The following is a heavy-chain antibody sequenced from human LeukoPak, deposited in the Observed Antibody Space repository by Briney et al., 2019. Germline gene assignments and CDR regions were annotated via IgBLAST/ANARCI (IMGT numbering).Heavy chain of an antibody. CDR2: IYYSGTT. CDR1: GGSISSSSYY. D-gene: IGHD6-19*01. CDR3: ARAVVQWLPHDAFDI. J-gene: IGHJ3*02. Sequence: SETLSLTCTVSGGSISSSSYYWGWLRQPPGKGLEWIGTIYYSGTTYYNPSLKSRVTISVDKSKNQFSLKLSSVTAADTAVYYCARAVVQWLPHDAFDIWGQGTMVTVSS. V-gene: IGHV4-39*07.